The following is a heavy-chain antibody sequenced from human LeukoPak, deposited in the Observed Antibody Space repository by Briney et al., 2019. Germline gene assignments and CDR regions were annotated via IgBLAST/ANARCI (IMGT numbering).Heavy chain of an antibody. CDR1: GYTFTSYG. Sequence: ASVKIPCKASGYTFTSYGISWVRQAPAQGLEWMGSIIAYNGNTNYAQKLQDSVTMTTDTSTSTAYMELRSLRSDDTAVYYCARVSGGDIVVVVAATLENWFDPWGQGTLVTVSS. D-gene: IGHD2-15*01. CDR3: ARVSGGDIVVVVAATLENWFDP. CDR2: IIAYNGNT. J-gene: IGHJ5*02. V-gene: IGHV1-18*04.